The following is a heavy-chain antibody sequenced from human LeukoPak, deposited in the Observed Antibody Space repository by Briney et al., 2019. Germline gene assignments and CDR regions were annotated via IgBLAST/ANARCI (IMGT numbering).Heavy chain of an antibody. CDR3: ARDNVLLWFGELLRAFDI. V-gene: IGHV4-4*02. CDR1: GVSISSSNW. J-gene: IGHJ3*02. Sequence: SETLSLTCAVSGVSISSSNWWSWVRQPPGKGLEWIGEIYHSGSTNYNPSLKSRVTISVDKSKNQFSLKLSSVTAADTAVYYCARDNVLLWFGELLRAFDIWGQGTMVTVSS. D-gene: IGHD3-10*01. CDR2: IYHSGST.